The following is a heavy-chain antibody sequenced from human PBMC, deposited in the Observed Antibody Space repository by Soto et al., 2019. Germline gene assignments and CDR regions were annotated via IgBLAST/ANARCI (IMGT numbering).Heavy chain of an antibody. CDR2: IYYSRST. V-gene: IGHV4-59*01. J-gene: IGHJ4*02. CDR1: GGSISSYY. CDR3: ARDNGYSYGYTLDH. Sequence: SETLSLTCTVSGGSISSYYWSWIRQPPGKGLEWIGYIYYSRSTNYNPSIKSRVTKSVDTSKNQFSLKMRSVTDADTAVYYCARDNGYSYGYTLDHWGQGTLVTVS. D-gene: IGHD5-18*01.